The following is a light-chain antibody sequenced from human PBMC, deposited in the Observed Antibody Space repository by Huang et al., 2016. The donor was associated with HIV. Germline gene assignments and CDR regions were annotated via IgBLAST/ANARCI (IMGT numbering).Light chain of an antibody. CDR1: KRISTW. Sequence: DIQVTQSPSTLSAFVGDRVNITFRTSKRISTWLAWYQQRPGKAPNLLISKASNLETWVPSRFSGNGSGTEFTLTINGLQPDDLATYYCQHQWTFGQGTKVEIK. CDR2: KAS. J-gene: IGKJ1*01. V-gene: IGKV1-5*03. CDR3: QHQWT.